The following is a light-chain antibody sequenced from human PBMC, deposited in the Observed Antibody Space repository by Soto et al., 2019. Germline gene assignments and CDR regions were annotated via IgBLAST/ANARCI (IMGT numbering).Light chain of an antibody. Sequence: EIVLTQSPGTLSLSPGETATLSCRASQSVSSSYLAWYQQKPGQAPKLLIYGASSRATGIPDRFSGSGSVTDFTLTISRLEPEDFAVYYCQQYGSSPPVTFGQGTRLEIK. V-gene: IGKV3-20*01. CDR2: GAS. CDR1: QSVSSSY. J-gene: IGKJ5*01. CDR3: QQYGSSPPVT.